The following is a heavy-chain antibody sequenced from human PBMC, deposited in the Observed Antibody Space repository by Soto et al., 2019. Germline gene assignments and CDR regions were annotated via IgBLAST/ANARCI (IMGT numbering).Heavy chain of an antibody. Sequence: SVKVSCKASGGTFSSYAISWVRQAPGQGLEWMGGIIPIFGTANYAQKFRGRVTITADESTSTAYMELSSLRSEDTAVYYCARDGPYSSGWRRFDYWGQGTLVTSPQ. J-gene: IGHJ4*02. D-gene: IGHD6-19*01. CDR3: ARDGPYSSGWRRFDY. CDR1: GGTFSSYA. CDR2: IIPIFGTA. V-gene: IGHV1-69*13.